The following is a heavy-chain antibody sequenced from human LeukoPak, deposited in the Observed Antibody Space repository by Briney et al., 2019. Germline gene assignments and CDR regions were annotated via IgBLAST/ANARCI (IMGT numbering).Heavy chain of an antibody. CDR1: GGTFSSYA. CDR2: IIPIFGTA. CDR3: ARVGKGATTGRWIWFGP. D-gene: IGHD1-26*01. V-gene: IGHV1-69*13. Sequence: ASVKVSCKASGGTFSSYAISWVRQAPGQGLEWMGGIIPIFGTANYAQKFQGRVTITADESTSTAYMELSSPRSEDTAVYYCARVGKGATTGRWIWFGPWGQGTLVTVSP. J-gene: IGHJ5*02.